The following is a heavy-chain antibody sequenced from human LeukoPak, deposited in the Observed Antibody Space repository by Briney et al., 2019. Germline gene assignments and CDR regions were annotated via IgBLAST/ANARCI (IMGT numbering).Heavy chain of an antibody. CDR1: GFTFSSYW. Sequence: TGGSLRLSCAASGFTFSSYWMHWVRQAQGKGLVWVSRINSDGSSTSYADSVKGRFTISRDNAKNTLYLQMNSLRAEDTAVYYCARGVGVRYPLDVWGQGTTVTVSS. J-gene: IGHJ6*02. CDR3: ARGVGVRYPLDV. CDR2: INSDGSST. V-gene: IGHV3-74*01. D-gene: IGHD3-9*01.